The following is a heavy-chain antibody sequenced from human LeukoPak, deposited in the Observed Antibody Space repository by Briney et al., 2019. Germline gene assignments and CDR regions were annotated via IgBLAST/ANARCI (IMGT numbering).Heavy chain of an antibody. J-gene: IGHJ4*02. CDR3: ARGTYYDRFDY. V-gene: IGHV4-59*01. CDR2: IYYSGST. D-gene: IGHD3-9*01. CDR1: GGSISSYY. Sequence: SETLSLTCTVSGGSISSYYWSWIRQPPGKGLEWIGYIYYSGSTNYNPSLKSRVTISVDTSKNQFSLKLSSVTAADTAVYYCARGTYYDRFDYWGQGTLVTVSS.